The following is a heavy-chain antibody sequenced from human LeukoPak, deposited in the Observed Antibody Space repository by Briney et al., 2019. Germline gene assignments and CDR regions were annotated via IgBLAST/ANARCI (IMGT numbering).Heavy chain of an antibody. J-gene: IGHJ5*02. CDR2: INPNSGGT. Sequence: VSVKVSCKASGYTFTGYYMHWVRQAPGQGLEWVGRINPNSGGTNYAQKFQGRVTMTRDTSISTAYMELSRLRSDDTAVYYCARGKTGTTIWFDPWGQGTLVTVSS. CDR1: GYTFTGYY. CDR3: ARGKTGTTIWFDP. D-gene: IGHD1-7*01. V-gene: IGHV1-2*06.